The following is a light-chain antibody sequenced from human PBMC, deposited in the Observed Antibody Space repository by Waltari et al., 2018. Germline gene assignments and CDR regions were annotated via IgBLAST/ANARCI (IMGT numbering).Light chain of an antibody. V-gene: IGKV3-20*01. J-gene: IGKJ4*02. CDR1: QSVSSSY. CDR3: QQYGSSPR. Sequence: EIVLTQSPGTLSLSPGDRATLSCRASQSVSSSYLAWYQQKPGQAPRLLIYGASSRATGIPDRFSGSGSGTDFTLTISRLEPEDFAVYYCQQYGSSPRFGGGTKVEIK. CDR2: GAS.